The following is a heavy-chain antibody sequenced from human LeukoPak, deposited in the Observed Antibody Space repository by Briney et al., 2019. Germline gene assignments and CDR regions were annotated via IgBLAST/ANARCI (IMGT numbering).Heavy chain of an antibody. CDR3: ASSSGGSYEDWFDP. V-gene: IGHV4-31*03. D-gene: IGHD1-26*01. Sequence: PSETLSLTCTVSGGSISSGGYYWSWIRQHPGKGLEWIGYIYYSGSTYYNPSLKSRVTISVDTSKNQFSLKLSSVTAADTAVYYCASSSGGSYEDWFDPWGQGTLVTVSS. J-gene: IGHJ5*02. CDR1: GGSISSGGYY. CDR2: IYYSGST.